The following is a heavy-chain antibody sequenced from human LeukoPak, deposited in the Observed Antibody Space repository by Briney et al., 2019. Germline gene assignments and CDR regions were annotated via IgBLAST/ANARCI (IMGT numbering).Heavy chain of an antibody. V-gene: IGHV6-1*01. Sequence: SQTLSLTCAISGDSVSSNSVAWNWIRQSPSRGLEWLGSTYYRSKLYNDYALSVKIRITINPDTSKKQFSLQLNSVTPEDTAVYYCARDRGSLRYYFDYWGQGTLVTVSS. D-gene: IGHD1-26*01. CDR2: TYYRSKLYN. CDR3: ARDRGSLRYYFDY. CDR1: GDSVSSNSVA. J-gene: IGHJ4*02.